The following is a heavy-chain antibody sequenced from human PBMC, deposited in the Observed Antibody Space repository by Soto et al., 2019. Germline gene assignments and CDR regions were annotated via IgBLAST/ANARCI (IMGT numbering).Heavy chain of an antibody. Sequence: LRLSCAASGFTFSSYGMHWVRQAPGKGLEWVAVISYDGSNKYYADSVKGRFTISRDNSKNTLYLQMNSLRAEDTAVYYCVKDRRYSTIFGVVIGENWFDPWGQGTLVTVSS. CDR3: VKDRRYSTIFGVVIGENWFDP. CDR2: ISYDGSNK. D-gene: IGHD3-3*01. CDR1: GFTFSSYG. J-gene: IGHJ5*02. V-gene: IGHV3-30*18.